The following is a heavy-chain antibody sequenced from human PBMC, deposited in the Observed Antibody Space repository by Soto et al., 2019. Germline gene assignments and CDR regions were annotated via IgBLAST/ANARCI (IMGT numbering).Heavy chain of an antibody. CDR3: AREEQGVVAATNYYYMDV. J-gene: IGHJ6*03. CDR1: GYTFTSYD. D-gene: IGHD2-15*01. CDR2: MNPNSGNT. Sequence: ASVKVSCKASGYTFTSYDINWVRQATGQGLEWMGWMNPNSGNTGYAQKFQGRVTMTRNTSISTAYMELSSLRSEDTAVYYCAREEQGVVAATNYYYMDVWGKGTTVTVSS. V-gene: IGHV1-8*01.